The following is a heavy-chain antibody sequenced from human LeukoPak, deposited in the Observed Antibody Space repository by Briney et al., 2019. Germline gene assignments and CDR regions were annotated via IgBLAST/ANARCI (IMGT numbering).Heavy chain of an antibody. J-gene: IGHJ6*02. CDR1: GFIFSSNS. V-gene: IGHV3-21*01. CDR2: ISSSSYI. D-gene: IGHD1-7*01. CDR3: ARGTKNSDYYGMDV. Sequence: GGSLRLSCAASGFIFSSNSMNWVRQAPGKGLEWVSSISSSSYIYYADSVKGRFTISRDNAKNSLYLQMNSLRAEDTAVYYCARGTKNSDYYGMDVWGQGTTVTVSS.